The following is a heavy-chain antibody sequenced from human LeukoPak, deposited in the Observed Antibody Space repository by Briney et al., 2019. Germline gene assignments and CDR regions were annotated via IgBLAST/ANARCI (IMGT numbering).Heavy chain of an antibody. D-gene: IGHD3-10*01. Sequence: SQTLSLTCTVSGGSISSGDYYWSWIRQPPGKGLEWIGYIYYSGSTYYNPSLKSRVTISVDTSKNQFSLKLSSVTAADTAVYYCARRNYYGSGSYDYWGQGTLVTVSS. V-gene: IGHV4-30-4*08. J-gene: IGHJ4*02. CDR2: IYYSGST. CDR3: ARRNYYGSGSYDY. CDR1: GGSISSGDYY.